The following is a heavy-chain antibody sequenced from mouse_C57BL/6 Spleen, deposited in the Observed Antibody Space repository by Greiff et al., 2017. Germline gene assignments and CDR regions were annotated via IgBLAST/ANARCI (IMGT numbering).Heavy chain of an antibody. CDR2: IYPGSGST. CDR1: GYTFTSYW. CDR3: ARSVYYGNYVGFAY. D-gene: IGHD2-1*01. J-gene: IGHJ3*01. Sequence: QVQLQQPGAELVKPGASVKMSCKASGYTFTSYWITWVKQRPGQGLEWIGDIYPGSGSTNYNEKFKSKATMTVDTSSSTAYMQLSSLTSEDSSVYYCARSVYYGNYVGFAYWGQGTLVTVSA. V-gene: IGHV1-55*01.